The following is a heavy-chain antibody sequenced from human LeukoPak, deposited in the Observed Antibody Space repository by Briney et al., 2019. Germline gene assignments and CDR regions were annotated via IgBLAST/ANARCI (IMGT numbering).Heavy chain of an antibody. Sequence: SETLSLTCTVSGGSISSYYWSWIRQPPGKGLEWIGYIYYSGSTNYNPSLKSRVTISVDTSKNQFSLKLSSVTAADTAVYYCARASSGSWCRGFDYWGQGTLVTVSS. CDR1: GGSISSYY. CDR2: IYYSGST. J-gene: IGHJ4*02. D-gene: IGHD6-13*01. CDR3: ARASSGSWCRGFDY. V-gene: IGHV4-59*01.